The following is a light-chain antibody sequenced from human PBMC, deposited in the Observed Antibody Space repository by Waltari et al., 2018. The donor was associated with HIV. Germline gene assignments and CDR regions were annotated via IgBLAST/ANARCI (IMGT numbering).Light chain of an antibody. V-gene: IGLV2-11*01. J-gene: IGLJ2*01. CDR1: SSDIVGYNY. CDR2: DVS. Sequence: QSALTQPRSVSGSPGQSVTISCTGTSSDIVGYNYVSWYQQYPGKAPKLMIYDVSKRPSGVPDRFSGSKSGNTASLTISGLQAEDEADYYCCSYAGNYVIFGGGTKLTVL. CDR3: CSYAGNYVI.